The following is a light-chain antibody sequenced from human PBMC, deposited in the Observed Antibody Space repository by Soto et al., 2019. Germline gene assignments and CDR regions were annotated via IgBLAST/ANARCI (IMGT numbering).Light chain of an antibody. J-gene: IGKJ4*01. CDR1: QSFSNNY. CDR3: QQLNSYPPT. Sequence: EIVLTQSPGTLSLSPGERATLSCRASQSFSNNYLAWYQQKPGQAPRLLIYSASRGATGFPARFSGSGSGTDFTLTISSLQSEDFAVYYCQQLNSYPPTFGGGTKVDIK. V-gene: IGKV3-20*01. CDR2: SAS.